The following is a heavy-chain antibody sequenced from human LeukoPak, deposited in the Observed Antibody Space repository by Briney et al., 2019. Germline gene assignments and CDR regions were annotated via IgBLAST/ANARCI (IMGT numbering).Heavy chain of an antibody. D-gene: IGHD6-19*01. J-gene: IGHJ4*02. CDR3: ARDQGSGWTPPFDY. CDR2: IIPIFGTA. V-gene: IGHV1-69*06. Sequence: ASVKVSCKASGGTFSSYAISWVRQAPGQGLEWMGGIIPIFGTANYAQKFQGRVTITADKSTNTAYMELSSLRSEDTAVYYCARDQGSGWTPPFDYWGQGTLVTVSS. CDR1: GGTFSSYA.